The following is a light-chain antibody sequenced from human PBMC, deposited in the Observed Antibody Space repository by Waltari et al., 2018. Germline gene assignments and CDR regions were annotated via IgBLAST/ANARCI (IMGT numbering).Light chain of an antibody. CDR2: ATS. J-gene: IGKJ1*01. CDR3: QESYSNTRT. Sequence: DIQMTQSPSSLSASVGDRVTITCRASRSISSYLNWYQQKPGKAPKLLIYATSTLQSGVPSRFSGSGSGRAFTLIISSLQPEDFASYYCQESYSNTRTFGQGTKVEIK. V-gene: IGKV1-39*01. CDR1: RSISSY.